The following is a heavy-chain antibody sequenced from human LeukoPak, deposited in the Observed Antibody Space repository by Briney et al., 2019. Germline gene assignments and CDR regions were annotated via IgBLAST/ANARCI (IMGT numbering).Heavy chain of an antibody. CDR2: IYSGGST. CDR3: AGDRATSYFDY. CDR1: GFTVSSNY. D-gene: IGHD1-26*01. Sequence: QSGGSLRLSCAASGFTVSSNYMSWVRQAPGKGLEWVSVIYSGGSTYYADSVKGRFTISRDNSKNTLYLQMNSLRAEDTAVYYCAGDRATSYFDYWGQGALVTVSS. J-gene: IGHJ4*02. V-gene: IGHV3-53*01.